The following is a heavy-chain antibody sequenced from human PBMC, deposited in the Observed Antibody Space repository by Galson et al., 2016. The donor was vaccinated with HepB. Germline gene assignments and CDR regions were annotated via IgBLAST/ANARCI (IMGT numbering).Heavy chain of an antibody. CDR3: AKRSETFYGLDY. J-gene: IGHJ4*02. CDR2: SSGGAT. Sequence: CAASGFTFSSQAMSWVRQAPGKGPEWLSASSGGATYYADSVKGRFTISRDNSKDTLYLQMNSLRVEDTAIYYCAKRSETFYGLDYWGQGILVTVSS. CDR1: GFTFSSQA. D-gene: IGHD3-3*01. V-gene: IGHV3-23*01.